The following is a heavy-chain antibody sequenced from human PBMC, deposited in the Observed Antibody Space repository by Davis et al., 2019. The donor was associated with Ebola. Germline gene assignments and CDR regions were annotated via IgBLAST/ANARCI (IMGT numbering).Heavy chain of an antibody. D-gene: IGHD2-2*01. CDR2: INHSGST. J-gene: IGHJ4*02. V-gene: IGHV4-34*01. Sequence: SETLSLTCAVYGGSFSGYYWSWIRQPPGKGLEWIGEINHSGSTNYNPSLKSRVTISVDTSKNQFSLKLSSVTAADTAVYYCARQIVVVPAATYYFDYWGQGTLVTVSS. CDR1: GGSFSGYY. CDR3: ARQIVVVPAATYYFDY.